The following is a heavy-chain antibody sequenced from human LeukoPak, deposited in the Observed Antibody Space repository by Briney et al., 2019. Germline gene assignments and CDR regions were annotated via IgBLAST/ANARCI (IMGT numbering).Heavy chain of an antibody. Sequence: GGSLRLSCAASGFTFSSYGMHWVRQAPGKGLEWVAFIRYDGSNKYYADSVKGRFTISRDNSKNTLCLQMNSLRAEDTAVYYCAKDYDSSGYRGYYFDYWGQGTLVTVSS. J-gene: IGHJ4*02. CDR2: IRYDGSNK. CDR1: GFTFSSYG. CDR3: AKDYDSSGYRGYYFDY. D-gene: IGHD3-22*01. V-gene: IGHV3-30*02.